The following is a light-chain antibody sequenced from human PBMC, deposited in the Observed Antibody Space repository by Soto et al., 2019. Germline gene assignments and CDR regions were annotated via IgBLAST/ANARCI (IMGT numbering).Light chain of an antibody. J-gene: IGLJ1*01. Sequence: QSALTQPASVSGSPGQSITISCTGTSSDVGSHNLVSWYQQHPGKAPKLIIYEVNKRPSGVSNRFSGSKSGNTASLTIFGLQTEDEADYYCCSFAGSGTYVFGPGTKVTVL. CDR1: SSDVGSHNL. CDR2: EVN. V-gene: IGLV2-23*02. CDR3: CSFAGSGTYV.